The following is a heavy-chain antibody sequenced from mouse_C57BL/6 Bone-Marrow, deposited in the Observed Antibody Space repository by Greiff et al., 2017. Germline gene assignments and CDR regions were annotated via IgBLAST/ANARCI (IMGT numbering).Heavy chain of an antibody. CDR3: ARSYCGKGFDV. J-gene: IGHJ1*03. V-gene: IGHV1-64*01. Sequence: QVQLQQPGAELVKPGASVKLSCKASGYTFTSYWMHWVKQRPGQGLEWIGMIHPNSGSTNYNEKFKSKATLTVDKSSSTAYMQLSSLTSEDSAVYYCARSYCGKGFDVWGTGTTVTVSS. CDR2: IHPNSGST. CDR1: GYTFTSYW.